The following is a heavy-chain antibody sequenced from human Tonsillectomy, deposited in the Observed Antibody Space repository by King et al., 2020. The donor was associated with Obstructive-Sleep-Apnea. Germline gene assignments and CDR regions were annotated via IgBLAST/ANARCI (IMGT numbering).Heavy chain of an antibody. J-gene: IGHJ4*02. CDR2: ISYSGKT. Sequence: QLQESGPGLVKPSETLSLTCTVSGGSISRNNDYWGWIRQPPGKGLEWIGTISYSGKTYYNPSLRSRVTISEDTSKNQFSLKLSSVTAADTAVDYCAKEHRIQLWLVIDYWGQGTLVTVSS. CDR1: GGSISRNNDY. CDR3: AKEHRIQLWLVIDY. V-gene: IGHV4-39*07. D-gene: IGHD5-18*01.